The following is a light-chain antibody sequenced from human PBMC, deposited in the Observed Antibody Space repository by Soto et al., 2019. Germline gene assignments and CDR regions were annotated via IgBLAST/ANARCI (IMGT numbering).Light chain of an antibody. Sequence: DIQMTQSPSTLSASVGDRVTITCRASQSISSRLAWYQQKPGKAPKILVYDASNLESGVPSRFSGSGSGTEFTLTNSSLQPDDFASYEDQQYNSYSVTFGKGTKVEIK. CDR3: QQYNSYSVT. J-gene: IGKJ1*01. CDR2: DAS. CDR1: QSISSR. V-gene: IGKV1-5*01.